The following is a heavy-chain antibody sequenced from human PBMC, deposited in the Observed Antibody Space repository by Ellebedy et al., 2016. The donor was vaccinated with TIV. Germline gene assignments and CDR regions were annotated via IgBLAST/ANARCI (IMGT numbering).Heavy chain of an antibody. V-gene: IGHV4-34*01. D-gene: IGHD5-24*01. Sequence: GSLRLXXAVYGGSFSGYYRSWIRHPPGKGLEWIGEINHSGSTNYNPSLKSRVTISVDTSKNQFSLKLSSVTAADTAVYYCARVMERWLPWTFFDYWGQGTLVTVSS. CDR1: GGSFSGYY. CDR3: ARVMERWLPWTFFDY. CDR2: INHSGST. J-gene: IGHJ4*02.